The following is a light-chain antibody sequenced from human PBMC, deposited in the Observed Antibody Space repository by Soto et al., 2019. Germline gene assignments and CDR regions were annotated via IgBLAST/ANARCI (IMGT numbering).Light chain of an antibody. CDR2: DSN. CDR3: GTWDSSLSAYV. V-gene: IGLV1-51*01. J-gene: IGLJ1*01. CDR1: GSNIGNNY. Sequence: QSALTQPPSVSAAPGQKVTISCSGSGSNIGNNYVSWYQQLPGTAPKLLIYDSNKRPSGIPDRFSGSKSGTSATLGITGLQTGDEADYYCGTWDSSLSAYVFGTGTKVTV.